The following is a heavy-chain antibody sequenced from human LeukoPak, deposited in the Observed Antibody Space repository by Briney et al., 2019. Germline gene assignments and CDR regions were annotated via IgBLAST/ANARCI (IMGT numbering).Heavy chain of an antibody. J-gene: IGHJ4*02. CDR2: INTNNGNT. CDR1: GYTFTSYA. CDR3: AREREETYGSGSYTFDH. V-gene: IGHV1-18*01. D-gene: IGHD3-10*01. Sequence: ASVKVSCKASGYTFTSYAFSWVRQAPGQGLEWMGWINTNNGNTNYVQRLQGRVTMTTDTSTSTAYMELRSLRSGDTAVYYCAREREETYGSGSYTFDHWGQGTLVTVSS.